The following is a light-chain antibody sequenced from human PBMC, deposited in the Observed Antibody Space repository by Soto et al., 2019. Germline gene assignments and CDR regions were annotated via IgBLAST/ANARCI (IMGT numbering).Light chain of an antibody. CDR2: GAS. CDR1: QSVSSSY. J-gene: IGKJ1*01. CDR3: QQYGSSPRT. V-gene: IGKV3-20*01. Sequence: EIVMTQSPATLSVSPGERATLSCRASQSVSSSYLAWYQQKPGQAPRLLIYGASSRVTGIPDRFSGSGSGTDFTLTISRLEPEDFAVYYCQQYGSSPRTFGQGTKVDI.